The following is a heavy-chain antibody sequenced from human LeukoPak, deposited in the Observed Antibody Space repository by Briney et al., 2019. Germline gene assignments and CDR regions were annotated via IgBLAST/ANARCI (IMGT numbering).Heavy chain of an antibody. CDR1: GGSISSSSHY. J-gene: IGHJ6*03. CDR2: IYYSGST. V-gene: IGHV4-39*01. CDR3: ARRVGPNYYYYYMDV. Sequence: SETLSLTCTVSGGSISSSSHYWGWIRQPPGKGLEWIGSIYYSGSTYYNPSLKSRVTISVDTSKNQFSLKLSPVTAADTAVYYCARRVGPNYYYYYMDVWGKGTTVTVSS. D-gene: IGHD1-26*01.